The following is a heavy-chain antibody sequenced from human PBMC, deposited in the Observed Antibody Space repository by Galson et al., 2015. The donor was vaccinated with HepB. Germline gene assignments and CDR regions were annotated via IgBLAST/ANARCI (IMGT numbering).Heavy chain of an antibody. J-gene: IGHJ5*02. CDR3: ARDQGGSYYPWFDP. Sequence: SVKVSCKASGYTFTGYYMHWVRQAPGQGLEWMGWINPNSGGTNYAQKFQGRVTMTRDTSISTAYMELSRLRSDDTAVYYCARDQGGSYYPWFDPWGQGTLVTVSS. V-gene: IGHV1-2*02. CDR1: GYTFTGYY. D-gene: IGHD1-26*01. CDR2: INPNSGGT.